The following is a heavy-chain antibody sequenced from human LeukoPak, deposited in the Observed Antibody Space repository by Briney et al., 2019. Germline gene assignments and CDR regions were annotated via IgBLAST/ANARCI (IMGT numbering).Heavy chain of an antibody. CDR3: AKGRGRLHVNRGVYNYHYYMEV. D-gene: IGHD3-10*01. CDR1: GYTFTSYG. Sequence: SVKVSCKASGYTFTSYGISWVRQAPGQGLEWMGGIIPIFGRAYYAQNFQGRLTITADKSTSTAYMELSSLGSEDTAIYYCAKGRGRLHVNRGVYNYHYYMEVWGTGTTVIVS. V-gene: IGHV1-69*06. J-gene: IGHJ6*03. CDR2: IIPIFGRA.